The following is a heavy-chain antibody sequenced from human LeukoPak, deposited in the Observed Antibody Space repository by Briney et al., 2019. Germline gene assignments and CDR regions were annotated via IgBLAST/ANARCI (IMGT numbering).Heavy chain of an antibody. V-gene: IGHV4-59*08. J-gene: IGHJ3*02. Sequence: SETLSLTCTDSGDSIKDYYWSWIRQPPGNRLEWIGWIYYSGSTMYSPSLESRVTISLDTSRTQFSLDLNSVTAADTAVYYRARHAGFGSGYYHDAFDIWGQGSMVIVSS. CDR3: ARHAGFGSGYYHDAFDI. CDR1: GDSIKDYY. CDR2: IYYSGST. D-gene: IGHD3-22*01.